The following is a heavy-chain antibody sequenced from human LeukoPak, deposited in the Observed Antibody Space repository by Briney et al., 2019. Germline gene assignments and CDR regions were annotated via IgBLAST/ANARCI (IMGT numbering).Heavy chain of an antibody. V-gene: IGHV1-2*02. Sequence: ASVKVSCKASGYTFTGYYMHWVRQAPGQGLEWMGWINPNSGGTNYAQKFQGRVTMTRDTSTSTAYMELSRLRSDDTAVYYCATMGYSGSYGDTYWGQGTLVTVSS. J-gene: IGHJ4*02. CDR1: GYTFTGYY. D-gene: IGHD1-26*01. CDR2: INPNSGGT. CDR3: ATMGYSGSYGDTY.